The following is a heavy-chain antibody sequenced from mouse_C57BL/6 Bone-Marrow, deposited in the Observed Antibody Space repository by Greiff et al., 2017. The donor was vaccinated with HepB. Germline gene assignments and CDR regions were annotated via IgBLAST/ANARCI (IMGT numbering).Heavy chain of an antibody. V-gene: IGHV1-42*01. CDR2: INPSTGGT. Sequence: DVQLQESGPELVKPGASVKISKASGYSFTGYYMNWVKQSPEKSLEWIGEINPSTGGTTYNQKFKAKATLTVDKSSSTAYMQLKSLTSEDSAVYYCARGVLRNWGQGTLVTVSA. D-gene: IGHD1-1*01. CDR1: GYSFTGYY. CDR3: ARGVLRN. J-gene: IGHJ3*01.